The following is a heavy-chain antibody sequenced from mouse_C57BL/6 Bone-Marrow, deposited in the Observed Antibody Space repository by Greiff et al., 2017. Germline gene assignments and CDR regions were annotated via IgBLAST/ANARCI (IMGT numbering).Heavy chain of an antibody. CDR1: GYTFTSYW. Sequence: QVQLQQPGAELVKPGASVKLSCKASGYTFTSYWMQWVKQRPGQGLEWIGEIDPSDSYTNYNQKFKGKATLTVDTSSSTAYMQLSSLTSEDSAVYYCARRRDGYYGWFAYWGQGTLVTVSA. CDR3: ARRRDGYYGWFAY. CDR2: IDPSDSYT. V-gene: IGHV1-50*01. D-gene: IGHD2-3*01. J-gene: IGHJ3*01.